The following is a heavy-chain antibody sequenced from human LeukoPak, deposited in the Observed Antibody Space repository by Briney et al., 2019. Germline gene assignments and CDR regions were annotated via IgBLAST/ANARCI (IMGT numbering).Heavy chain of an antibody. Sequence: PSETLSLTCAVYGGSFSGYYWSWIRQPPEKGLEWIVEINHSGSTNYNPSLKSRVTISVDTSKNQFSLKLSSVTAADTAVYYCARGYYYDSSGYSYYFYYGMDVWGQGTTVTVSS. CDR1: GGSFSGYY. J-gene: IGHJ6*02. V-gene: IGHV4-34*01. CDR3: ARGYYYDSSGYSYYFYYGMDV. D-gene: IGHD3-22*01. CDR2: INHSGST.